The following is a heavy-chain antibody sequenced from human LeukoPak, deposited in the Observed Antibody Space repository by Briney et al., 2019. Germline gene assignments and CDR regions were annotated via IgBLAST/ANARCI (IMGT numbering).Heavy chain of an antibody. CDR2: INHSGST. D-gene: IGHD3-3*01. V-gene: IGHV4-34*01. CDR1: GGSFSGYY. CDR3: ARSYYDFWSGYYTYYDYGMDV. J-gene: IGHJ6*02. Sequence: PSETLSLTRAVYGGSFSGYYWSWIRQPPGKGLEWIGEINHSGSTNYNPSLKSRVTISVDTSKNQFSLKLSSVTAADTAVYYCARSYYDFWSGYYTYYDYGMDVWGQGTTVTVSS.